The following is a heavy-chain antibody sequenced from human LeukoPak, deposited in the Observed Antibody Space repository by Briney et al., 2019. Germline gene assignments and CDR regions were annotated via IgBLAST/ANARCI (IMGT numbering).Heavy chain of an antibody. V-gene: IGHV3-30*09. CDR1: GFRLSNHA. D-gene: IGHD3-16*01. CDR3: ARDISGGGLDY. CDR2: ISYDVNIK. Sequence: SGGSLRLSRAASGFRLSNHAMHWVRQAPGKGLEWVAMISYDVNIKYYGDSVKGRFAVSRDNSKNTLSLQMNSLRPEDTALYYCARDISGGGLDYWGQGTLVTVST. J-gene: IGHJ4*02.